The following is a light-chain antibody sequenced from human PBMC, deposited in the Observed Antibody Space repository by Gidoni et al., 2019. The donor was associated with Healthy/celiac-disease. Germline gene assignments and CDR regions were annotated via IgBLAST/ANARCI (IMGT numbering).Light chain of an antibody. CDR3: QQYGSSPQT. V-gene: IGKV3-20*01. J-gene: IGKJ1*01. Sequence: VLTQSPGTLSLSPGERATLSCRASHSVSSSYLAWYQQKPGQAPRLLIYGASSRATGIPDRFSGSGSGTDFTLTISRLEPEDFAVYYCQQYGSSPQTFGQGTKVEIK. CDR1: HSVSSSY. CDR2: GAS.